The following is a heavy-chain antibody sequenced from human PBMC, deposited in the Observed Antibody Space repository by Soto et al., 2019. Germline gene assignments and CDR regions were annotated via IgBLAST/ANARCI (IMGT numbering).Heavy chain of an antibody. CDR2: ISSSSSYI. CDR3: ARGVEQWIDAVDQ. D-gene: IGHD6-19*01. J-gene: IGHJ1*01. V-gene: IGHV3-21*01. CDR1: GFTFSSYS. Sequence: PGESLRLSCAASGFTFSSYSMNWVRQAPWKGLEWVSSISSSSSYICYADSVKGRFTISSDNAKNSLYLQMNSLRAEDTAVYYCARGVEQWIDAVDQWAQRNPVPVSS.